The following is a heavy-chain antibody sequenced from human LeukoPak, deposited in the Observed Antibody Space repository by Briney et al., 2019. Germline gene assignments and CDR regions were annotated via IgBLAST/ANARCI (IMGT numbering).Heavy chain of an antibody. CDR1: GFTFSSHS. CDR2: ISSSSSYI. Sequence: PGGSLRLSCAASGFTFSSHSMNWVRQAPGKGLEWVSSISSSSSYIYYADSVKGRFTISRDNAKNSLYLQMNSLRAEDTAVYYCARGDGGAAGYDYWGQGTLVTVSS. J-gene: IGHJ4*02. V-gene: IGHV3-21*01. D-gene: IGHD1-26*01. CDR3: ARGDGGAAGYDY.